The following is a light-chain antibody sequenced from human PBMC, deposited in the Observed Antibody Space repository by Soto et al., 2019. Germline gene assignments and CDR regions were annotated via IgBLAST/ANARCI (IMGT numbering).Light chain of an antibody. CDR2: WAS. CDR3: QQYYAIPRT. V-gene: IGKV4-1*01. CDR1: QSVLDRSNNKNY. Sequence: DIVMTQSPDSLAVSLGERAIINCKSSQSVLDRSNNKNYLTWYQQKPGQPPKPLIYWASTREFGVPDRFSGSGSGTDFTITINSLQAEDVALYYCQQYYAIPRTFGQGTKVEIK. J-gene: IGKJ1*01.